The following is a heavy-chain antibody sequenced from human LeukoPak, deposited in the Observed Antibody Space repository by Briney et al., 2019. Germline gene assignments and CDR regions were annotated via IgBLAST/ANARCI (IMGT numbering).Heavy chain of an antibody. J-gene: IGHJ4*02. D-gene: IGHD4-17*01. CDR1: GGSISSDSYY. Sequence: SQTLSLTCTVSGGSISSDSYYWRWIRQHPGKGLEWIGCIYNSGSTYYNPSLKSRVTISIDTSRKFFSLKLTSVTAADTAVYYFGRGQFYGDYEDYWGQGTLVTVSS. V-gene: IGHV4-31*03. CDR2: IYNSGST. CDR3: GRGQFYGDYEDY.